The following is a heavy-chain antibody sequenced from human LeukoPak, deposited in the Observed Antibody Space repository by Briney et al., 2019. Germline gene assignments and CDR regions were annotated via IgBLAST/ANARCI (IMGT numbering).Heavy chain of an antibody. D-gene: IGHD3-3*01. CDR3: ARSPQDLEVSFFDS. CDR1: GFSLTSGMC. V-gene: IGHV2-70*01. Sequence: ESGPALVKPTQTLTLTCTFSGFSLTSGMCVSWIRQPPGKALEWLALIDRDDDKYYSASLTPRLSISMDTSKNQVVLTMTNMEPADTGTYYCARSPQDLEVSFFDSWDQGTLVTVSS. CDR2: IDRDDDK. J-gene: IGHJ4*02.